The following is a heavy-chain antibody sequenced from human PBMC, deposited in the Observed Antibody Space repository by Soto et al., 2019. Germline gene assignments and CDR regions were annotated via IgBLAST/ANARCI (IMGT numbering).Heavy chain of an antibody. CDR2: INHSGST. Sequence: QVQLQQWGAGLLKPSETLSLTCAVYGGSFSAYYWSWIRQPPGKGLEWIGEINHSGSTTYIPSLKSRVTISVDRSKNQFSLKLSSVTAADTALYYCARGVGYAGVDYWGQGTLVTVSS. J-gene: IGHJ4*02. D-gene: IGHD5-12*01. V-gene: IGHV4-34*01. CDR3: ARGVGYAGVDY. CDR1: GGSFSAYY.